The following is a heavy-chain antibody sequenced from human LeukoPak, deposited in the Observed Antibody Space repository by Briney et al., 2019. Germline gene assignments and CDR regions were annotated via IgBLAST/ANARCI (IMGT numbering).Heavy chain of an antibody. CDR3: ARPTPYYELWSGHGGFDY. CDR2: IIPIFGTA. CDR1: GGTFSSYA. D-gene: IGHD3-3*01. V-gene: IGHV1-69*05. J-gene: IGHJ4*02. Sequence: SVKVSCKASGGTFSSYAIRWVRQAPGQGLEWMGGIIPIFGTANYAQKFQGRVTITTDESTSTAYMELSSLRSGDTAVYYCARPTPYYELWSGHGGFDYWGQGALVTVSS.